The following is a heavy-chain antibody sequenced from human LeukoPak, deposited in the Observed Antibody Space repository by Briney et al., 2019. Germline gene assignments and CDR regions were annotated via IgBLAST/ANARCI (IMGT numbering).Heavy chain of an antibody. CDR2: IYTSGST. CDR3: ARVRTMIEYYMDV. CDR1: GGSISSYY. V-gene: IGHV4-4*07. D-gene: IGHD3-22*01. J-gene: IGHJ6*03. Sequence: SETLSLTCTVSGGSISSYYWSWIRQPAGKGLEWIGRIYTSGSTNYNPSLKSRVTMSVDTSKNPFSLKLSSVTAADTAVYYCARVRTMIEYYMDVWGKGTTVTVSS.